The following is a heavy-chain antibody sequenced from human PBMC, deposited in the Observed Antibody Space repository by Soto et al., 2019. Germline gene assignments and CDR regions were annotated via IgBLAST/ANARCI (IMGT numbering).Heavy chain of an antibody. CDR3: ARVSAGDGGEGIMYYYYGMDV. V-gene: IGHV1-3*01. D-gene: IGHD3-16*01. Sequence: ASVKVSCKASGYTFTSYDMHWVRQAPGQRLEWMGWINAGNGNTKYSQKFQGWVTMTRDTSISTAYMELSRLRSDDTAVYYCARVSAGDGGEGIMYYYYGMDVWGQGTTVTVSS. J-gene: IGHJ6*02. CDR1: GYTFTSYD. CDR2: INAGNGNT.